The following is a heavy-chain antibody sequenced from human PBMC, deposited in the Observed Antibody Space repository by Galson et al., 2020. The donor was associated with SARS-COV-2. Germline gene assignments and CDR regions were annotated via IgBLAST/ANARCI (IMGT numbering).Heavy chain of an antibody. CDR1: GFNFSDYY. J-gene: IGHJ2*01. V-gene: IGHV3-11*01. Sequence: KIGESLKISCVASGFNFSDYYMTWIRQAPGKGLEWISYISGSERSLYNAAAVKGRFTISGDNAKNSFFLQMNNLRGDDTAVYYCARGYVKADFWGRGTLVTVSS. CDR2: ISGSERSL. D-gene: IGHD2-2*01. CDR3: ARGYVKADF.